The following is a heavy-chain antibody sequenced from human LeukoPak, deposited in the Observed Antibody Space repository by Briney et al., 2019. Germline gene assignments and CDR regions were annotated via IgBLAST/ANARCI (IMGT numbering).Heavy chain of an antibody. D-gene: IGHD5-18*01. CDR2: IYPADPDT. Sequence: GESLKISCQGSGYSFNTYWVGWVRQMPGKGLEWMGIIYPADPDTRYSPSFQGQVTISADKSINTAYLQWRTLKASDSAIYYCARVLDVDTAVFHYYFDFWGQGTLVTVSS. CDR3: ARVLDVDTAVFHYYFDF. CDR1: GYSFNTYW. V-gene: IGHV5-51*01. J-gene: IGHJ4*02.